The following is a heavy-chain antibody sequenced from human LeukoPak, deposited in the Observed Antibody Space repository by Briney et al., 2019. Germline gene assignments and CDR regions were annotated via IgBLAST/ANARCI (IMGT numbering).Heavy chain of an antibody. D-gene: IGHD2-15*01. V-gene: IGHV1-2*02. Sequence: ASVKVSCKASGYTFTGYYMHWVRQAPGQGLEWMGWINPNSGGTNYAQKFQGRVTMTRDTSISTAYMELSRLRSDDTAVYYCARDKDGSSFLFDYWGQGTLVTVSS. CDR2: INPNSGGT. CDR3: ARDKDGSSFLFDY. CDR1: GYTFTGYY. J-gene: IGHJ4*02.